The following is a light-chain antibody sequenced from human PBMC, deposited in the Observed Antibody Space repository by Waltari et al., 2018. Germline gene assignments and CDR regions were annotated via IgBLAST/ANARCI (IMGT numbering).Light chain of an antibody. Sequence: QSALTQPHSVSASPGQSVTIPCSGSVNDVGVEDYVSWYQQLPGKAPKLILYDVVKRPSGFPSRFSGSKYGTTASLTISSLQTDDEATYYCCSYAGTYTFVFGGGTKLTVL. CDR3: CSYAGTYTFV. CDR2: DVV. V-gene: IGLV2-11*01. J-gene: IGLJ3*02. CDR1: VNDVGVEDY.